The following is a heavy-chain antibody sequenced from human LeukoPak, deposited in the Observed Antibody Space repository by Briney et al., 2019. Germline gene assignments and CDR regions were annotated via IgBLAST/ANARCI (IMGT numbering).Heavy chain of an antibody. CDR3: ASGGGWVFNN. CDR1: GFPFSRHW. J-gene: IGHJ4*02. CDR2: IKQDGSEK. Sequence: GGSLRLSCAASGFPFSRHWLSWFRQSPGKGLEWVAHIKQDGSEKYYVDSVKGRFTISRDNARNSQYLQMNSLRAEDTAVYYCASGGGWVFNNWGQGTLVTVSS. V-gene: IGHV3-7*01. D-gene: IGHD6-19*01.